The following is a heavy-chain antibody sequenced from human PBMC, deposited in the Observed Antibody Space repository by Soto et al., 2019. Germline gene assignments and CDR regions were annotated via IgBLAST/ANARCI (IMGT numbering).Heavy chain of an antibody. Sequence: GXSVKVSCKASGYTLTGYYMHWVRQAPGQGLEWMGWINPNSGGTNYAQKFQGWVTMTRDTSISTAYMELSRLRSDETAVYYCARAPEPSYSGYYFDYWGQGTLVTASS. D-gene: IGHD1-26*01. CDR1: GYTLTGYY. V-gene: IGHV1-2*04. J-gene: IGHJ4*02. CDR2: INPNSGGT. CDR3: ARAPEPSYSGYYFDY.